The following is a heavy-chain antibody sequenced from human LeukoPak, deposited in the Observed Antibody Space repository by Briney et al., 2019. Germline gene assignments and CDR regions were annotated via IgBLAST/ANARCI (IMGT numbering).Heavy chain of an antibody. V-gene: IGHV3-30*04. CDR3: ARDVGYSGYDGRRVYYYYYYMDV. D-gene: IGHD5-12*01. CDR2: ISYDGSNK. CDR1: GFTFSSYA. J-gene: IGHJ6*03. Sequence: GGSLRLSCAASGFTFSSYAMHWVRQAPGKGLEWVAVISYDGSNKYYADSVKGRFTISRDNSKNTLYLQMNSLRAEDTAVYYCARDVGYSGYDGRRVYYYYYYMDVWGKGTTVTVSS.